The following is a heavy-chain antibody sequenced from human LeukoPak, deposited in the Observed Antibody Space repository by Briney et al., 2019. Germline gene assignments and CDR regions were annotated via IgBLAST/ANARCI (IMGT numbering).Heavy chain of an antibody. CDR1: GFTFSSYW. V-gene: IGHV3-74*01. D-gene: IGHD2-15*01. J-gene: IGHJ4*02. Sequence: PGGSLRLSCAVSGFTFSSYWMHWARQPPGKGLVWVSRIDSDGSTTGYADSVEGRFTISRDNAKNTLYLQMNSLRAEDTAVYYCVSRRTVLQSCTGRSCDYWGQGTLVTVSS. CDR2: IDSDGSTT. CDR3: VSRRTVLQSCTGRSCDY.